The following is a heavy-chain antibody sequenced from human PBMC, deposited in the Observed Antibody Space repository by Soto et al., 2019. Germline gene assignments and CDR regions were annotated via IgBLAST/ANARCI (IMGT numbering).Heavy chain of an antibody. J-gene: IGHJ2*01. Sequence: QITLKESGPTLVTPTQTLTLTCTFSGFSLSTSGAGVGWIRQPPGKALEWLALIYWNDDKRYSPSLKPRLTTPMDTSKHQVLLTLTNTDPVDTGTYHCTHWVGRWFFDFWGRGTLVTVSS. V-gene: IGHV2-5*04. CDR2: IYWNDDK. CDR3: THWVGRWFFDF. CDR1: GFSLSTSGAG. D-gene: IGHD1-26*01.